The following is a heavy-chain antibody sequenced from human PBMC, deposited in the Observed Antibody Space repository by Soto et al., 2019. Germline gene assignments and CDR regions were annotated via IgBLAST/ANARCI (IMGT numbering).Heavy chain of an antibody. D-gene: IGHD3-3*01. Sequence: EVKLLESGGGLAQPGGSLRLSCVGSGFTFDSYAISWVRQAPGERLQWIAAISGSADGTDYAHSVRGRFTISRDNAKKTVHRPMDSLRVEDTAVYFCAKDTVGGYSFWSGYYSDGLDVWGQGTLVTVS. CDR3: AKDTVGGYSFWSGYYSDGLDV. V-gene: IGHV3-23*01. J-gene: IGHJ3*01. CDR2: ISGSADGT. CDR1: GFTFDSYA.